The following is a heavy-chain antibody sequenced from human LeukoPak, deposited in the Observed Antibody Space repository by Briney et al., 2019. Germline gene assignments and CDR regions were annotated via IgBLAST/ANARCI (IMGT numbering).Heavy chain of an antibody. CDR2: ISSSSSTI. V-gene: IGHV3-48*01. Sequence: PGGSLRLSCAASGFTFSSYSMNWVRQAPGKGLEWVSYISSSSSTIYYADSVKGRFTISRDNAKNSLYLQMNSLRAEDTAVYYCARDYDSGYYYYYYMDVWGKGTTVTVSS. CDR3: ARDYDSGYYYYYYMDV. J-gene: IGHJ6*03. CDR1: GFTFSSYS. D-gene: IGHD3-3*01.